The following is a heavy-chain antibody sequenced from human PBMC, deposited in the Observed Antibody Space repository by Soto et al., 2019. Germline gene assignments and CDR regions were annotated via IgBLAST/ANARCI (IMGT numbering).Heavy chain of an antibody. D-gene: IGHD2-2*01. V-gene: IGHV1-2*04. CDR2: INPNSGGT. CDR1: GYTFTGYY. J-gene: IGHJ6*02. CDR3: AREMIVPAASGYYYGMDV. Sequence: ASVKVSCKASGYTFTGYYMHWVRQAPGQGLEWMGWINPNSGGTNYAQKFQGWVTMTRDTSISTAYMELSRLRSDDTAVYYCAREMIVPAASGYYYGMDVWGQGTKVTVSS.